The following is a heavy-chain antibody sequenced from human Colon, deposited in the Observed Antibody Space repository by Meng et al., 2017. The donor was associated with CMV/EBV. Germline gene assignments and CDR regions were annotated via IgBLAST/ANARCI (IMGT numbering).Heavy chain of an antibody. V-gene: IGHV7-4-1*02. CDR2: INPKTANP. Sequence: QLQRVQSGSELMKPGASAKISCKASGYMFTRYNINWVRQAPGQWLEWMGYINPKTANPTYVQGFTGRFVFSLDTSVSTAYLQISSLEAEDTAVYYCATGSVAADGKGYWGQGTLVTVSS. J-gene: IGHJ1*01. D-gene: IGHD6-13*01. CDR1: GYMFTRYN. CDR3: ATGSVAADGKGY.